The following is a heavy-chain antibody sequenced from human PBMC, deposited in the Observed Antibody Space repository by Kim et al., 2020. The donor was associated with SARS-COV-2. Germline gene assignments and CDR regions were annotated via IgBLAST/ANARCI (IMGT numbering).Heavy chain of an antibody. CDR1: RFTFSDYY. D-gene: IGHD6-13*01. Sequence: GGSLRLSCAASRFTFSDYYMNWIRQAPGKGLEWVSFISGGGNTIYYADSVKGRFTISRDNARNSLYLQMNSLRAEDTAVYYCARSEGQQLALSYFDYWGQGNLVTVSS. CDR2: ISGGGNTI. V-gene: IGHV3-11*04. CDR3: ARSEGQQLALSYFDY. J-gene: IGHJ4*02.